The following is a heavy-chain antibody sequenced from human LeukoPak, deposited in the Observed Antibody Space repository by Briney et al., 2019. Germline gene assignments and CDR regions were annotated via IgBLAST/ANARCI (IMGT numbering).Heavy chain of an antibody. D-gene: IGHD4-17*01. Sequence: SETLSLTCTVSGGSISSSNFYWGWIRQPPGKGLEWIGSIYYSGSTYYNPSLKSRVTISVDTSKNQFSLKLNSVTAADTAVYYCAREVSGDKGYNWFDPWGQGTLVTVSS. V-gene: IGHV4-39*02. CDR3: AREVSGDKGYNWFDP. CDR2: IYYSGST. CDR1: GGSISSSNFY. J-gene: IGHJ5*02.